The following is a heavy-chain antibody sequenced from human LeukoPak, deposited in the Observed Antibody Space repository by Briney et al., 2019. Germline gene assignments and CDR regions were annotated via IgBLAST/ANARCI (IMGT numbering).Heavy chain of an antibody. D-gene: IGHD6-19*01. CDR2: IVVGSGNT. V-gene: IGHV1-58*02. Sequence: ASVKVSCKASGFTFTRSAMQWVRQARGQRLEWIGGIVVGSGNTNYAQKFQERVTISRDMSTSTAYMELSSLRSEDTAVYYCARDLGRIGVTGTRGFDSWGQGTLVTVSS. CDR1: GFTFTRSA. CDR3: ARDLGRIGVTGTRGFDS. J-gene: IGHJ4*02.